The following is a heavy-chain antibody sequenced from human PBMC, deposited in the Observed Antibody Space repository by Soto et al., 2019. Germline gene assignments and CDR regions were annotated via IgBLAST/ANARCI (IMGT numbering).Heavy chain of an antibody. CDR1: GFTFSSYG. D-gene: IGHD1-1*01. Sequence: HPGGSLRLSCAASGFTFSSYGMHWVRQAPGKGLEWVAVIWYDGSNKYYADSVKGRFTISRDNSKNTLYLQMNSLRAEDTAVYYCARVATGTTTLPGGYWGQGTLVTVSS. J-gene: IGHJ4*02. CDR3: ARVATGTTTLPGGY. V-gene: IGHV3-33*01. CDR2: IWYDGSNK.